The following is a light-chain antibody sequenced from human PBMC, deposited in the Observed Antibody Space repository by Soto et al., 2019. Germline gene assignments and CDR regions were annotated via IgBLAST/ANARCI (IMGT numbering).Light chain of an antibody. CDR1: QNINNW. V-gene: IGKV1-5*01. CDR2: DAS. Sequence: IKMPQSPSTLSTSMGARVTITCRASQNINNWIAWYQQKPGKAPKFLIYDASTLESGVPSRFSGSGFGTEFSLTISSLQPDDFGSYYCQHMRTFGQGTKVDIK. J-gene: IGKJ1*01. CDR3: QHMRT.